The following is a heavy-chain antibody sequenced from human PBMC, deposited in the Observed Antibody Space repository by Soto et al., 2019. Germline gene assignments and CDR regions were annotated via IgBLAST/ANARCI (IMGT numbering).Heavy chain of an antibody. Sequence: GGSLRLSCAASGFTFSSYGMHWVRQAPGKGLEWVAVISYDGSNKYYADSVKGRFTISRDNSKNTLYLQMNSLRAEDTAVYYCAKPAGSYLYAFDIWGQGTMVTVSS. J-gene: IGHJ3*02. CDR3: AKPAGSYLYAFDI. D-gene: IGHD1-26*01. V-gene: IGHV3-30*18. CDR2: ISYDGSNK. CDR1: GFTFSSYG.